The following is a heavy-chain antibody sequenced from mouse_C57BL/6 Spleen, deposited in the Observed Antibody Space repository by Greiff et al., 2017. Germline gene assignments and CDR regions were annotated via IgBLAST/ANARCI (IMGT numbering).Heavy chain of an antibody. Sequence: VKLMESGPGLVAPSQSLSITCTVSGFSLTSSGVHWVRQPPGKGLEWLVVIWSDGSTTYNSALNSRLSISKDNSRSHVFLQRNSLHTDDTATYYCARRGDSSGYWFAYWGQGTLVTVSA. J-gene: IGHJ3*01. D-gene: IGHD3-2*02. CDR3: ARRGDSSGYWFAY. CDR2: IWSDGST. V-gene: IGHV2-6*03. CDR1: GFSLTSSG.